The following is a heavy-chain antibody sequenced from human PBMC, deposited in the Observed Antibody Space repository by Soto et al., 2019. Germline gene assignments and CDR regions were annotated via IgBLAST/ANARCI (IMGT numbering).Heavy chain of an antibody. V-gene: IGHV3-7*01. J-gene: IGHJ4*02. CDR2: RKQNGGEA. Sequence: GGSLRLSCAASGFTFTSYWMSWVRQAPGKGLEWVASRKQNGGEAYYVDSVTGRSTISRDSAKNSLYLEINSLRAEDRAVYYCATSSDTGYIFDFWGQGTLVTVSS. CDR1: GFTFTSYW. CDR3: ATSSDTGYIFDF. D-gene: IGHD3-9*01.